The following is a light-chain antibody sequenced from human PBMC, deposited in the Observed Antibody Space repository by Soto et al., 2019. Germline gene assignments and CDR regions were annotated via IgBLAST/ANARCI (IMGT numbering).Light chain of an antibody. J-gene: IGLJ1*01. Sequence: QSVLTQPPSVSGSPGQSVAIPCTGTSSDIGAYNRVSWYQQPPGTAPKLMIYDVNNRPSGVPDRFSGSKSGNTASLTISGLQADDEADYYCSSFTSSNTYVFGTGTKVTVL. CDR1: SSDIGAYNR. V-gene: IGLV2-18*02. CDR3: SSFTSSNTYV. CDR2: DVN.